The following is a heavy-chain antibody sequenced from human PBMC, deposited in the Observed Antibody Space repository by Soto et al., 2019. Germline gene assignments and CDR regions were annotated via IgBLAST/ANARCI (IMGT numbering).Heavy chain of an antibody. J-gene: IGHJ4*02. V-gene: IGHV4-30-4*02. CDR1: GGSISSSDYY. CDR2: IYYSGST. CDR3: ARMTFDDYFDY. Sequence: SETLSLTCTVSGGSISSSDYYWSWIRQPPGKGLEWIGYIYYSGSTYYNPSLKSRLTISVDTSKNQFSPKLSSVTAADTAVYYCARMTFDDYFDYWGQGTLVTVSS. D-gene: IGHD2-21*02.